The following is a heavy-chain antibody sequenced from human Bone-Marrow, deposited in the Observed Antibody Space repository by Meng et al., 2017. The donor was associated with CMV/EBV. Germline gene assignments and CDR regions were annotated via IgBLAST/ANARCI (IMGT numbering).Heavy chain of an antibody. V-gene: IGHV1-2*02. Sequence: ASVKVSCKASGGTFSSYAISWVRQAPGQGLEWMGWINPNSGGTNYARKFQGRVTMTRDTSISTAYMELSRLRSDDTAVYYCARAAGYCSSTSCLNFDYWGQGTLVTVSS. CDR2: INPNSGGT. CDR3: ARAAGYCSSTSCLNFDY. J-gene: IGHJ4*02. D-gene: IGHD2-2*03. CDR1: GGTFSSYA.